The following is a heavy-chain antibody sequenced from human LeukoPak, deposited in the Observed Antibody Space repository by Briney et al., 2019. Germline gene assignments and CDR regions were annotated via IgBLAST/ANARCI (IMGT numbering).Heavy chain of an antibody. V-gene: IGHV3-23*01. CDR3: AKGSF. CDR2: ISNNGGYT. J-gene: IGHJ4*02. D-gene: IGHD3-10*01. Sequence: PGKGLEWVSAISNNGGYTYYADSVKGRFTSSRDNSKNTLYLQMNNLRAEDTAAYYCAKGSFWGQGTLVTVSS.